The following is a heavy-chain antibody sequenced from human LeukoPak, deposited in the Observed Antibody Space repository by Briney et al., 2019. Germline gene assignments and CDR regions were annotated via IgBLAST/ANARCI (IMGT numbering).Heavy chain of an antibody. CDR1: GFTFSSYG. Sequence: PGGSLRLSCAASGFTFSSYGMHWVRQAPGKGLEWVAVISYDGSNKYYADSVKGRFTISRDNSKNTLYLQTNSLRAEDTTVYYCAKVPDSRRYYYYYYGMDVWGQGTTVTVSS. J-gene: IGHJ6*02. CDR2: ISYDGSNK. CDR3: AKVPDSRRYYYYYYGMDV. V-gene: IGHV3-30*18. D-gene: IGHD3-22*01.